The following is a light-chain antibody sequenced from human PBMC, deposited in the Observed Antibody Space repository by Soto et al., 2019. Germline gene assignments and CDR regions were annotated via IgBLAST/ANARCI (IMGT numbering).Light chain of an antibody. Sequence: EIVLTQSPGTLSLSPGGRATLSCRSSQSVSSSYLAWYQQRPGQAPRLLIYGASSRATGIPDRFSGSGSGTEFTLTISRLEPEDFAVYYCQQYGSSSWTFGQGTKVDI. V-gene: IGKV3-20*01. J-gene: IGKJ1*01. CDR2: GAS. CDR3: QQYGSSSWT. CDR1: QSVSSSY.